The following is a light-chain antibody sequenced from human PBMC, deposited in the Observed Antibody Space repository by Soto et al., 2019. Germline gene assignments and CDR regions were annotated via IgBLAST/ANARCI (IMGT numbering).Light chain of an antibody. Sequence: NFMLTQPPSVSESPGKTVTISCTRSSGRIASNYVQWFQQRPGSAPTTVIYEDKQRPSGVPDRFSGSIDSSSNSASLTISGLKTEDEADYYCHSYDSRRNWVFGGGTKLTVL. CDR3: HSYDSRRNWV. CDR2: EDK. CDR1: SGRIASNY. V-gene: IGLV6-57*04. J-gene: IGLJ3*02.